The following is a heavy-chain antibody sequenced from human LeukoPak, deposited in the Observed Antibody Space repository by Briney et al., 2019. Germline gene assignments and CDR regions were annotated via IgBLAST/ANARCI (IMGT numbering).Heavy chain of an antibody. Sequence: NPSETLSLTCTVSGYSISSGYYWGWIRQPPGKGLEWIGSIYHSGSTYYNPSLKSRVTISVDTSKNQFSLKLSSVTAADTAVYYCARSHYDILTAYLFDYWGQGTLVTVSS. D-gene: IGHD3-9*01. CDR2: IYHSGST. CDR1: GYSISSGYY. CDR3: ARSHYDILTAYLFDY. V-gene: IGHV4-38-2*02. J-gene: IGHJ4*02.